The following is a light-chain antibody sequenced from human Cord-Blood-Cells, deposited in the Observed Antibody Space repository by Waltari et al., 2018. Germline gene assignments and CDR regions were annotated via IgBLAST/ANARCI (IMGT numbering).Light chain of an antibody. J-gene: IGKJ1*01. Sequence: DIQMTQSPSTLSASVGDRVTITCRARQSISSWLSWYQQKPGKAPKLLIYKSSSLKSGVPSMFSSSGSGTEFTLTISSLQPDDFATYYCQRYNSWLTFGQGTKVEIK. CDR2: KSS. CDR1: QSISSW. V-gene: IGKV1-5*03. CDR3: QRYNSWLT.